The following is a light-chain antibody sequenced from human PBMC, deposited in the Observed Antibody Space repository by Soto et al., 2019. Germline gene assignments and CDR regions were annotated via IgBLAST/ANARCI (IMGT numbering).Light chain of an antibody. V-gene: IGKV1-33*01. J-gene: IGKJ4*01. CDR1: QDLSNY. CDR3: QQYDKLPIT. Sequence: DIQMTQSPSSLSASVGDRVTITCQASQDLSNYLNWYQQKPGKATKLLIYDASNLETGVPSRFSGSGSGTAFTFTISSLQPEDIATYYCQQYDKLPITFGGGTKVEIK. CDR2: DAS.